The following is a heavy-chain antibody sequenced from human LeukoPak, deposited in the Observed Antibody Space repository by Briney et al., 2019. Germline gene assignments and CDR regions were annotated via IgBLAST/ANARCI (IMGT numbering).Heavy chain of an antibody. D-gene: IGHD5-24*01. CDR1: GFTYSSYD. CDR2: SGSGGGT. Sequence: TGGSLRLSCAASGFTYSSYDMSWVRQAPGKGLEWVSGSGSGGGTYYADSVKGRFTISRDNSKNTLYLQINSLRAEDTAVYYCARVEMGTPRGAFDHRGQGTMVTVSS. V-gene: IGHV3-23*01. CDR3: ARVEMGTPRGAFDH. J-gene: IGHJ3*01.